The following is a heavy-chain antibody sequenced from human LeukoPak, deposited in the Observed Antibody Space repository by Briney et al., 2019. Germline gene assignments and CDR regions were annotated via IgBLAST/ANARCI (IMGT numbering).Heavy chain of an antibody. D-gene: IGHD3-22*01. CDR2: VYYSGST. CDR3: GRPLSYYSDSSGDDAFDI. Sequence: SETLSLTCTVSGASISTYYWSWIRQPPGKGLEWIGYVYYSGSTDYNPSLKSRVTISVDTSKNQFSLKLSSVTAADTAVYYCGRPLSYYSDSSGDDAFDIWGQGTMVTVSS. CDR1: GASISTYY. J-gene: IGHJ3*02. V-gene: IGHV4-59*08.